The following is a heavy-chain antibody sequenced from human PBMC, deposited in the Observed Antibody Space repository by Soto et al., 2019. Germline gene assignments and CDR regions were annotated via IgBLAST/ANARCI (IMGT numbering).Heavy chain of an antibody. CDR1: GGSFSGYY. J-gene: IGHJ6*02. D-gene: IGHD3-10*01. V-gene: IGHV4-34*01. CDR3: TNYGSGSQNHYFYGIDV. Sequence: SETLSLTCAVYGGSFSGYYWTWIRQPPGTGLEWIGEINHSGSTNYNPSLKSRVTISVDTSKNQFSLKLSSVTAADRAVYYCTNYGSGSQNHYFYGIDVWAQGTTVPVSS. CDR2: INHSGST.